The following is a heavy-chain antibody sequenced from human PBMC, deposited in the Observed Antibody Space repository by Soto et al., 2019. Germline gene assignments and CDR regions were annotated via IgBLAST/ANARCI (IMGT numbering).Heavy chain of an antibody. V-gene: IGHV1-69*02. Sequence: SVKVSCKASGGSFSSYTMSWVRQAPGQGLERMGRIIPMLGIANYAQKCQGRATITADKSTSTAYMELSSLRSEDTAVYYCATAPPRFLESLSKSPPYNWFDPSGQATLVTVSS. CDR3: ATAPPRFLESLSKSPPYNWFDP. CDR1: GGSFSSYT. CDR2: IIPMLGIA. J-gene: IGHJ5*02. D-gene: IGHD3-3*01.